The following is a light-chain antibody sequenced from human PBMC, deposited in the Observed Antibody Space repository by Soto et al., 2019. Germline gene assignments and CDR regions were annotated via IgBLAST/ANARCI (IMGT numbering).Light chain of an antibody. J-gene: IGLJ1*01. CDR3: SSFTSRGTYV. V-gene: IGLV2-14*01. CDR1: SNDVGGYNY. CDR2: EVT. Sequence: QSALTQPASVSGSAGQSITISCTGTSNDVGGYNYVSWYQQHPGKAPKDMIYEVTYRPSGVSNRFSGSKSGNTASLTISGLQAEDEADYYCSSFTSRGTYVFGTGTKLTVL.